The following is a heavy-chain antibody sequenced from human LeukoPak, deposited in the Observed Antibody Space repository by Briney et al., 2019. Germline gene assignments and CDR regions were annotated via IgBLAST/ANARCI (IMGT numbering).Heavy chain of an antibody. CDR2: IYYSGST. D-gene: IGHD3-10*01. Sequence: SETLSLTCTVSGGSVKNYYWTWIRQPPGKGLEWIGYIYYSGSTSSNPSLRSRVTISVDTSKNQFSLRLKYVTAADTAVYYCARDVPRGTGYMDVWGKGTTVTVSS. V-gene: IGHV4-59*02. CDR3: ARDVPRGTGYMDV. J-gene: IGHJ6*03. CDR1: GGSVKNYY.